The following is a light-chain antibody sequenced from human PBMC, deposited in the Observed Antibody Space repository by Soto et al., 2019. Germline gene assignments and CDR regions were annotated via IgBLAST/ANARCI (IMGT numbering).Light chain of an antibody. J-gene: IGKJ4*01. V-gene: IGKV3-20*01. Sequence: EIVLTQSPGTLSLSPGKRATLSCRASQSVSSSYLAWYQQKPGQAPRLLIYGASSRATGIPDRFSGSGSGTDFTLTISRLEPEDFAVYYCQQYGSSPLTFGGETKVEIK. CDR1: QSVSSSY. CDR3: QQYGSSPLT. CDR2: GAS.